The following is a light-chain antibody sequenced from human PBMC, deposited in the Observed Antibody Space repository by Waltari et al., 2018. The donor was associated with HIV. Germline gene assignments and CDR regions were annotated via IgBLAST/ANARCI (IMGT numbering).Light chain of an antibody. V-gene: IGKV1-39*01. Sequence: DIQMTQSPSSLSASIGDRVTITCRASQNIKNYLNWYQQKPGRAPKILIYTATTLQSGVSSRFNGSWSGTYFTLTITGLEPEDFALYFCQQSYSSPTFGPGTTVDVK. CDR1: QNIKNY. CDR2: TAT. J-gene: IGKJ3*01. CDR3: QQSYSSPT.